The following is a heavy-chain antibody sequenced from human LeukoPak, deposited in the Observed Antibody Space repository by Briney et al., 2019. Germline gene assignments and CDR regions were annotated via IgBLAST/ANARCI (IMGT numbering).Heavy chain of an antibody. Sequence: ASVKGSCKASGYTFTSCGISWVRQAPGQGLEWMGWISAYNGNTNYAQKLQGRVTMTTDTSTSTAYMELRSLRSDDTAVYYCARVKYDSSGWYHYYYGMDVWGQGTTVTVSS. CDR3: ARVKYDSSGWYHYYYGMDV. J-gene: IGHJ6*02. D-gene: IGHD6-19*01. V-gene: IGHV1-18*01. CDR2: ISAYNGNT. CDR1: GYTFTSCG.